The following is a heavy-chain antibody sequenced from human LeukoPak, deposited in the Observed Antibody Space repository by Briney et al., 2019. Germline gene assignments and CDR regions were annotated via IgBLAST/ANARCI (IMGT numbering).Heavy chain of an antibody. D-gene: IGHD3-3*01. CDR2: IIPIFGTA. J-gene: IGHJ6*02. CDR3: ARAYDFWSGYWPYYYYYGMDV. V-gene: IGHV1-69*13. Sequence: SVKVSCKASGGTFSSYAISWVRQAPGQGLEWMGGIIPIFGTANYAQKFQGRVTITADESTSTAYMELSSLRSEDTAVYYCARAYDFWSGYWPYYYYYGMDVWGQGTTVTVSS. CDR1: GGTFSSYA.